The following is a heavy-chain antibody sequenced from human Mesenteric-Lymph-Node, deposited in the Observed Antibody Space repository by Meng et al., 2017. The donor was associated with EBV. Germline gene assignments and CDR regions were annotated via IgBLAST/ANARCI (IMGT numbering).Heavy chain of an antibody. CDR1: DGSISGNSYF. CDR3: ARREASSPGWFDP. D-gene: IGHD6-13*01. CDR2: IYYSGSN. J-gene: IGHJ5*02. V-gene: IGHV4-39*01. Sequence: LQMTESGPGLVPPSRNLSLTCTVSDGSISGNSYFWGWIRQPPGQGLEWIGSIYYSGSNHYNPSLKRRVTISEDTYKNQFSLKVSSVIAADTAVYYCARREASSPGWFDPWGQGTLVTVSS.